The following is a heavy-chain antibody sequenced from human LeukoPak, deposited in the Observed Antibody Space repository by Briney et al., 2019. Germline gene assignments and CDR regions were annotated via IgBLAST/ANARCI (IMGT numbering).Heavy chain of an antibody. D-gene: IGHD3-10*01. CDR2: IRYDGSNK. V-gene: IGHV3-30*02. CDR3: AKDVRYYYGSGSDSNWFDP. Sequence: GSLRLSCAASGFTFSSYGMHWVRQAPGKGLEWVAFIRYDGSNKYYADSVKGRFTISRDNSKNTLYLQMNSLRAEDTAVYYCAKDVRYYYGSGSDSNWFDPWGQGTLVTVSS. J-gene: IGHJ5*02. CDR1: GFTFSSYG.